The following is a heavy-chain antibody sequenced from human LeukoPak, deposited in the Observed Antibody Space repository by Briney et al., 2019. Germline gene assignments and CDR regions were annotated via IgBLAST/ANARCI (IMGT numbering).Heavy chain of an antibody. V-gene: IGHV3-7*03. CDR2: IKQDGSEK. Sequence: GGSLRLSCAAPGFTFSSYWMSWVRQAPGKGLEWVANIKQDGSEKYYVDSVKGRFTISRDNAKNSLYLQMNSLRAEDTAVYYCARGGTGPNFDYWGQGALVTVSS. CDR1: GFTFSSYW. CDR3: ARGGTGPNFDY. J-gene: IGHJ4*02.